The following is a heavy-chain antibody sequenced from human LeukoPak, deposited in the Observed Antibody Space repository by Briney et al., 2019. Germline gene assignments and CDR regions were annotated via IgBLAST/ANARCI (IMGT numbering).Heavy chain of an antibody. Sequence: GGSLRLSCTASGFTFGDYAMSWFRQAPGKGLEWVGFIRSKAYGGTTEYAASVKGRFTISRDDSRSIAYLQMNSLKTEDTAVYYCTRPYGYSYGPGAFDIWGQGTMVTVSS. CDR3: TRPYGYSYGPGAFDI. V-gene: IGHV3-49*03. J-gene: IGHJ3*02. CDR2: IRSKAYGGTT. CDR1: GFTFGDYA. D-gene: IGHD5-18*01.